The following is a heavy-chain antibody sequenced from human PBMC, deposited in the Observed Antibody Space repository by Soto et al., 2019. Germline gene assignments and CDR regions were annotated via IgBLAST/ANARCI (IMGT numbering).Heavy chain of an antibody. J-gene: IGHJ4*02. D-gene: IGHD4-17*01. V-gene: IGHV3-30-3*01. CDR2: ISYDGSNK. CDR3: ARDMSIYGDFEYYFDY. Sequence: QVQLVESGGGVVQPGRSLRLSCAASGFTFSSYAMHWVRQAPGKGLEWVAVISYDGSNKYYADSVKGRFTISRDNSKNTLDMQMNSLRAEDTAVYYWARDMSIYGDFEYYFDYWGQGTLVTVSS. CDR1: GFTFSSYA.